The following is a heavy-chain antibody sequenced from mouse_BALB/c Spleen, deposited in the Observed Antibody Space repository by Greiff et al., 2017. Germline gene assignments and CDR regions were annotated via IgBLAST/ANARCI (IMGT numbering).Heavy chain of an antibody. CDR1: GYTFTNYW. Sequence: VMLVESGAELVRPGTSVKISCKASGYTFTNYWLGWVKQRPGHGLEWIGDIYPGGGYTNYNEKFKGKATLTADTSSSTAYMQLSSLTSEDSAVYFCAREGTNWYFDVWGAGTTVTVSS. CDR2: IYPGGGYT. D-gene: IGHD3-3*01. V-gene: IGHV1-63*02. J-gene: IGHJ1*01. CDR3: AREGTNWYFDV.